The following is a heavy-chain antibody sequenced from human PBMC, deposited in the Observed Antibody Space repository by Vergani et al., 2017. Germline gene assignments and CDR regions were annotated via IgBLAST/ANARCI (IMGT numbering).Heavy chain of an antibody. CDR2: IRSKAYGQAT. CDR3: VRDQVTMLRGSDALDI. Sequence: EVQLVESGGDLVQPGRSLRLSCTASGFTFGYYAMDWFRQAPGQGLEVVGGIRSKAYGQATIYAASVKGRFTISRDDSKSIAYLQMNNLQTEDTAMYYCVRDQVTMLRGSDALDIWGQGTMVTVSS. V-gene: IGHV3-49*03. D-gene: IGHD3-10*01. J-gene: IGHJ3*02. CDR1: GFTFGYYA.